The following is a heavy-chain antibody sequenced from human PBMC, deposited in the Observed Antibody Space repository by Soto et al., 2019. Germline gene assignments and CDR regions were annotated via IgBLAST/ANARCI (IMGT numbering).Heavy chain of an antibody. D-gene: IGHD7-27*01. CDR1: GVSISLYY. Sequence: LSGTVPGVSISLYYWGWIRQPPGKGLEWIGYIYYSGSTYYNPSLKSRVTISVDTSKNQFSLKLSSVTAADTAVYYCARGTDPTIDPPGDYFGYWGQGTLVTVSS. CDR3: ARGTDPTIDPPGDYFGY. V-gene: IGHV4-59*12. J-gene: IGHJ4*02. CDR2: IYYSGST.